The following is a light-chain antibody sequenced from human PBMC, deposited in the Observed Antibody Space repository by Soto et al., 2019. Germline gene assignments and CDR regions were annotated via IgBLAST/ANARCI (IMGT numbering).Light chain of an antibody. CDR1: QDIRND. J-gene: IGKJ2*01. CDR2: AAS. V-gene: IGKV1-6*01. Sequence: AIQMTQSPSSLSASVGDTVTITYRASQDIRNDLGWYQQRPGKPPKVLIYAASNLQSGVPPRFSGSGSGTDFTLTISSLQPEDFATYYCLQDYNRPYTFGQGTKLEF. CDR3: LQDYNRPYT.